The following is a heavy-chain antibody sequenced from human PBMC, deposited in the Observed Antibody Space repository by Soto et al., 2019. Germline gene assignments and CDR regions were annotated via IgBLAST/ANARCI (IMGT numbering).Heavy chain of an antibody. CDR2: IYYSGST. CDR3: ARDLGVRGYGMDV. D-gene: IGHD3-16*01. Sequence: QVPLQESGPGLVKPSQTLSLTCTVSGGSISSGGYYWSWISQHPGKGLEWIGYIYYSGSTYYNPSLKSRVTISVDTSKNQFSLKLSSVTAADTAVYYCARDLGVRGYGMDVWGQGTTVTVSS. J-gene: IGHJ6*02. V-gene: IGHV4-31*03. CDR1: GGSISSGGYY.